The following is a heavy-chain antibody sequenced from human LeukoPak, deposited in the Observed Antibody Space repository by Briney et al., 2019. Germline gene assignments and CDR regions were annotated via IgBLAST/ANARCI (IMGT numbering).Heavy chain of an antibody. Sequence: GESLKISCKGFGYSFTSYWIGWVRQMPGKGLEWMGIIYPGDSDTRYSPSFQGQVTISADKSISTAYLQWSSLKASDTAIYYRARRDPETKDLDYWGQGTLVTVSS. CDR3: ARRDPETKDLDY. D-gene: IGHD1-14*01. CDR1: GYSFTSYW. V-gene: IGHV5-51*01. J-gene: IGHJ4*02. CDR2: IYPGDSDT.